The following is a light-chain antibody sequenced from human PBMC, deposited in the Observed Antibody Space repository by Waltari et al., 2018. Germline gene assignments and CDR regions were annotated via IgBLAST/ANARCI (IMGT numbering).Light chain of an antibody. V-gene: IGLV2-23*01. Sequence: QSALTQPASVSGSPGQSITISCTGTSSDVGSYNLVSWYQQHPGKSPKLMIYEGSKRPSGVSNRFAGSNSGNTASLTSSRVQAEDEADYYCCSYAGIGTLYVFGTGTKVTVL. CDR1: SSDVGSYNL. CDR3: CSYAGIGTLYV. CDR2: EGS. J-gene: IGLJ1*01.